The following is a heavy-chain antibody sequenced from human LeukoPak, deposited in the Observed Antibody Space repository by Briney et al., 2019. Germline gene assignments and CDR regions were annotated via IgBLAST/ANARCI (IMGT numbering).Heavy chain of an antibody. V-gene: IGHV4-4*07. CDR1: GGSISSYY. CDR3: ARGVGSSWYRGAYYFDA. CDR2: IYTSGST. J-gene: IGHJ4*02. D-gene: IGHD6-13*01. Sequence: SETLSLTCAVSGGSISSYYWSWIRQPAGKGLEWIGRIYTSGSTNYNPSLKSRVTMSVDTSKNQFSLKLSSVTAADTAVYYCARGVGSSWYRGAYYFDACGPRTLVTVSS.